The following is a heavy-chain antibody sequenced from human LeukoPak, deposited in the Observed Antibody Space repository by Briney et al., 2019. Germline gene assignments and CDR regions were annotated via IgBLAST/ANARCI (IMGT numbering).Heavy chain of an antibody. V-gene: IGHV4-59*01. CDR3: ARAFSSAHGHDAFDI. J-gene: IGHJ3*02. Sequence: SSETLSLTCTVAGGSISSYYWGWIRQPPGKGLEWIGYIYYSGSTNYNPSLKSRVTISVDTSKNQFSLKLSSVTAADTAVYYCARAFSSAHGHDAFDIWGQGTMVTVSS. D-gene: IGHD3-10*01. CDR2: IYYSGST. CDR1: GGSISSYY.